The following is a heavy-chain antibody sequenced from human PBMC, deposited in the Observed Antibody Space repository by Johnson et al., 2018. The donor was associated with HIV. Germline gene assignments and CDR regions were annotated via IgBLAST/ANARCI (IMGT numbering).Heavy chain of an antibody. CDR2: ICCDGNNK. Sequence: QVQLVESGGGVVQPGRSLRLSCAASGCTLRSYGMHRVRQAPGKGLEWVAVICCDGNNKNYADSVKGRFTISRDNSKNTLYLQVNSLRAEDAAVYYCARGSRYTYDNDDVYLLQAFDIWGQGTMVTVSS. D-gene: IGHD3-16*01. CDR3: ARGSRYTYDNDDVYLLQAFDI. CDR1: GCTLRSYG. V-gene: IGHV3-33*01. J-gene: IGHJ3*02.